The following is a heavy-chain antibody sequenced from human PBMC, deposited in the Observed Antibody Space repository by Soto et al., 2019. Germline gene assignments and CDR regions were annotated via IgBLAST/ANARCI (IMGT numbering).Heavy chain of an antibody. V-gene: IGHV3-30-3*01. Sequence: QVQLVESGGGVVQPGRSLRLSCAASGFSFSGYPMHWVRQTPGKGLEWVALISFDGTNKYYADSVTGRFTISRDKSRNTLFLQMNSLRADDTALDCCGMPSGSYYPYWGQGTLVTVSS. CDR1: GFSFSGYP. J-gene: IGHJ4*02. D-gene: IGHD1-26*01. CDR3: GMPSGSYYPY. CDR2: ISFDGTNK.